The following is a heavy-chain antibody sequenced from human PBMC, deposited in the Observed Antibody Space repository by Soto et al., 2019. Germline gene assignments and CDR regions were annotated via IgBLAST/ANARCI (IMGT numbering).Heavy chain of an antibody. CDR2: TYSGGST. CDR1: GFTVRSTY. CDR3: ARSGYSYGPFDY. V-gene: IGHV3-53*01. D-gene: IGHD5-18*01. J-gene: IGHJ4*02. Sequence: EVQLVESGGGLIQPGGSLRLSCAASGFTVRSTYMSWVRQAPGKGLEWVSVTYSGGSTYYADSVKRGFTISRDNTKNTLYLQMNSLRAEDTAVYYCARSGYSYGPFDYWGQGTLVTVSS.